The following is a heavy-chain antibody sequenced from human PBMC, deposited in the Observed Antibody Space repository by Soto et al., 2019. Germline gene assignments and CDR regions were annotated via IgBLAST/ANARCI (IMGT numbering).Heavy chain of an antibody. CDR2: ISAYNGNT. Sequence: GASVKVSCKASGYTFTSYGISWVRQAPGQGLEWMGWISAYNGNTNYAQKLQGRVTMTTDTSTSTAYMELRSLRSDDTAVYYCAREGRITIFGVVIPPASYYYYYMDVWGKGTTVNVSS. CDR1: GYTFTSYG. D-gene: IGHD3-3*01. CDR3: AREGRITIFGVVIPPASYYYYYMDV. V-gene: IGHV1-18*01. J-gene: IGHJ6*03.